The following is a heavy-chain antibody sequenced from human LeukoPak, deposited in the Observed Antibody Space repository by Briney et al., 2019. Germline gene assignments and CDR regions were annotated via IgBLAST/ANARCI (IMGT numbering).Heavy chain of an antibody. Sequence: SETLSLTCTVSGTSISNYYWSWIRQPPGKGLEWIGYIFYTGTTVSNPSLKSRLIMSVDMSKNQVSLNLISVTAADTAVYYCARHSGDYGGLYDYWGQGALVTVTS. V-gene: IGHV4-59*08. D-gene: IGHD4-17*01. J-gene: IGHJ4*02. CDR3: ARHSGDYGGLYDY. CDR2: IFYTGTT. CDR1: GTSISNYY.